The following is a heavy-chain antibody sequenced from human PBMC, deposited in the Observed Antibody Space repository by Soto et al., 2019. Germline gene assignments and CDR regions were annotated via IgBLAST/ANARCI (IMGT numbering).Heavy chain of an antibody. V-gene: IGHV4-59*01. J-gene: IGHJ6*03. CDR3: ARDGRAARSYYYYYMDV. D-gene: IGHD6-6*01. CDR1: GGSISCYS. Sequence: ETLSHSCTVSGGSISCYSWSWIRQPPGKGLEWIGYIYYTGSPNYNPSLKSRVTISVDTSKNQFSLKLSSVTAADTAVYYCARDGRAARSYYYYYMDVWGKGTTVTVSS. CDR2: IYYTGSP.